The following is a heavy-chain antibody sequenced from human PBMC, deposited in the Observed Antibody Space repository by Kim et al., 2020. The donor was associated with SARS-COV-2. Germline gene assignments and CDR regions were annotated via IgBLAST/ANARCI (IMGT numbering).Heavy chain of an antibody. CDR3: ARGDIVVVPAAMDV. Sequence: SETLSLTCTVSGGSISSGDYYWSWIRQPPGKGLEWIGYIYYSGSTYYNPSLKSRVTISVDTSKNQFSLKLSSVTAADTAVYYCARGDIVVVPAAMDVWGQGTTVTVSS. D-gene: IGHD2-2*01. J-gene: IGHJ6*02. CDR1: GGSISSGDYY. V-gene: IGHV4-30-4*01. CDR2: IYYSGST.